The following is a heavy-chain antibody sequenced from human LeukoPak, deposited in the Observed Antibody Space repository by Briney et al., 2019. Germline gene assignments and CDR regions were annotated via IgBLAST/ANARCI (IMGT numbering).Heavy chain of an antibody. D-gene: IGHD1-26*01. CDR1: GFTFDDYA. CDR2: ISGVGGST. J-gene: IGHJ4*02. CDR3: AKDAGEWEPAD. Sequence: PGGSLRLSCAASGFTFDDYAMHWVRQAPAKGLEGVSLISGVGGSTYYAESMKGRFTISKDNSQNSLYLQMNSLRTEDTALYYCAKDAGEWEPADWGQGTLVTVSS. V-gene: IGHV3-43*02.